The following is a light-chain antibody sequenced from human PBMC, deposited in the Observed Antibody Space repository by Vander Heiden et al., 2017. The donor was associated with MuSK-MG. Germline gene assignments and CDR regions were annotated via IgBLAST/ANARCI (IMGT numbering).Light chain of an antibody. Sequence: SSVLTQDPAVSVALGQTVRITCQGDSLRSYYASWYQQKPGQAPVLVIYGKNNRPSGIPDRFSGSSSGNTASLTITGAQAEDEADYYCNSRDSSGNHLVFGTGTKVTVL. V-gene: IGLV3-19*01. CDR2: GKN. J-gene: IGLJ1*01. CDR1: SLRSYY. CDR3: NSRDSSGNHLV.